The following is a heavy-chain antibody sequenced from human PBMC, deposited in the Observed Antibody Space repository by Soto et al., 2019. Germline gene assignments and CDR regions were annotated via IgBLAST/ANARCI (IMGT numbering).Heavy chain of an antibody. CDR1: GYTSSSYG. D-gene: IGHD2-8*01. V-gene: IGHV1-18*01. Sequence: QVQLLQAGGEAKSPGASLKVSCKAIGYTSSSYGINWVRQAPGQGLEWMGWISVFNGDTKYAQKFQGRVAITKDPGTSTAPMELRSLRSDDAAVYFCATKDALKDDQPYYYGMDIWGQGTTVTVSS. CDR3: ATKDALKDDQPYYYGMDI. J-gene: IGHJ6*02. CDR2: ISVFNGDT.